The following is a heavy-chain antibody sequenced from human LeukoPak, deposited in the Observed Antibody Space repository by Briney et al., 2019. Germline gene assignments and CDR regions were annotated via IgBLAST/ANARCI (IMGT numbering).Heavy chain of an antibody. CDR3: ASSRYGDPGSYYYYGMDV. V-gene: IGHV1-69*01. D-gene: IGHD4-17*01. CDR1: GGTFSSYA. CDR2: IIPIFGTA. Sequence: SVEVSCKASGGTFSSYAISWVRQAPGQGLEWMGGIIPIFGTANYAQKFQGRVTITADESTSTAYMELSSLRSEDTAVYYCASSRYGDPGSYYYYGMDVWGQGTTVTVSS. J-gene: IGHJ6*02.